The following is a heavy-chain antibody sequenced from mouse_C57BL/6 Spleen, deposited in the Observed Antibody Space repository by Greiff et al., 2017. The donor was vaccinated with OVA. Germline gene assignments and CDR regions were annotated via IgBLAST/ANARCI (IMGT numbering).Heavy chain of an antibody. Sequence: QVQLKQPGTELVKPGASVKLSCKASGYTFTSYWMHWVKQRPGQGLEWIGNINPSNGGTNYNEKFKSKATLTVDKSSSTAYMQLSSLTSEDSAVYYCAREGLITTVVALDYWGQGTTLTVSS. D-gene: IGHD1-1*01. CDR1: GYTFTSYW. CDR2: INPSNGGT. V-gene: IGHV1-53*01. J-gene: IGHJ2*01. CDR3: AREGLITTVVALDY.